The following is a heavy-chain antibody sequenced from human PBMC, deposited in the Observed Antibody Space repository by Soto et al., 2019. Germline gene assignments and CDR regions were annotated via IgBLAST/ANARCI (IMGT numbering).Heavy chain of an antibody. CDR2: INHSGST. CDR3: ARASGGLWFGELVYPSFDY. CDR1: GGSFSGYY. V-gene: IGHV4-34*01. J-gene: IGHJ4*02. Sequence: SETLSLTCAVYGGSFSGYYWSWIRQPPGKGLEWIGEINHSGSTNYNPSLKSRVTISVDTSKNQFSLKLSSVTAADTAVYYCARASGGLWFGELVYPSFDYWGQGTLVTVSS. D-gene: IGHD3-10*01.